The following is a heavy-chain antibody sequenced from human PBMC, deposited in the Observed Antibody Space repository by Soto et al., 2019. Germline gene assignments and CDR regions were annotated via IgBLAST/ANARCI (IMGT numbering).Heavy chain of an antibody. CDR3: ASNYDFWSGYSSIGYYYYGMDV. V-gene: IGHV1-8*01. CDR2: MNPNSGNT. Sequence: ASVKVSCKASGYTFTSYDINWVRQATGQGLEWMGWMNPNSGNTGYAQKFQGRVTMTRNTSISTAYMELSSLRSDDTAVYYCASNYDFWSGYSSIGYYYYGMDVWG. D-gene: IGHD3-3*01. CDR1: GYTFTSYD. J-gene: IGHJ6*02.